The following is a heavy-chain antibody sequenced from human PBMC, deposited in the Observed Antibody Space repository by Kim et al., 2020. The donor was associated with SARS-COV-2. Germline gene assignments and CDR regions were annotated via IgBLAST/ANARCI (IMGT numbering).Heavy chain of an antibody. V-gene: IGHV1-69*04. CDR2: IIPILGIA. CDR3: ARVDYDFWSGPGEVDWFDP. CDR1: GGTFSSYA. J-gene: IGHJ5*02. D-gene: IGHD3-3*01. Sequence: SVKVSCKASGGTFSSYAISWVRQAPGQGLEWMGRIIPILGIANYAQKFQGRVTITADKSTSTAYMELSSLRSEDTAVYYCARVDYDFWSGPGEVDWFDPWGQGTLVTVSS.